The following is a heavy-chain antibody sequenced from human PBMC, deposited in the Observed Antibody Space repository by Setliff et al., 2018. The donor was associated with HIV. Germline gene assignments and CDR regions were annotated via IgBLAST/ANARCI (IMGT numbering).Heavy chain of an antibody. V-gene: IGHV3-7*01. J-gene: IGHJ4*02. D-gene: IGHD2-21*01. Sequence: PGWSLTLSCVVSGFTFSTSWMTWVRQAPGEGLEWVANVNGDGSVKNYVDSVKGRFTISRDNAKNSLYLEMDSLRADDTAIYYCAKDRPHMASALNYWGQGTLVTVSS. CDR3: AKDRPHMASALNY. CDR1: GFTFSTSW. CDR2: VNGDGSVK.